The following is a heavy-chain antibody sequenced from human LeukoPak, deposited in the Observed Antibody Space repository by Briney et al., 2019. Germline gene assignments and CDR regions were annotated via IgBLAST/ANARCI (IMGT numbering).Heavy chain of an antibody. CDR2: INHSGST. D-gene: IGHD6-19*01. CDR3: ARGAVAGYNWFDP. V-gene: IGHV4-34*01. CDR1: GGSFSGYY. Sequence: PSETLSLTCAVYGGSFSGYYWSWIRQPPGKGLEWIGEINHSGSTNYNASLKSRVTISVDTSKNQFSLKLSSVTAADTAVYYCARGAVAGYNWFDPWGQGTLVTVSS. J-gene: IGHJ5*02.